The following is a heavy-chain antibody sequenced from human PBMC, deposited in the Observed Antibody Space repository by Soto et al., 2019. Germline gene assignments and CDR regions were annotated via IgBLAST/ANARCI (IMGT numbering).Heavy chain of an antibody. J-gene: IGHJ4*02. Sequence: PGGSLRLSCAASGFTFSCSAMHWVRQASGKGLEWVGRIRSKANSYATAYAASVKGRFTISRDDSKNTAYLQMNSLKTEDTAVYYCTRPGRYYYDSSGYYFDYWGQGTLVTVS. V-gene: IGHV3-73*01. D-gene: IGHD3-22*01. CDR1: GFTFSCSA. CDR2: IRSKANSYAT. CDR3: TRPGRYYYDSSGYYFDY.